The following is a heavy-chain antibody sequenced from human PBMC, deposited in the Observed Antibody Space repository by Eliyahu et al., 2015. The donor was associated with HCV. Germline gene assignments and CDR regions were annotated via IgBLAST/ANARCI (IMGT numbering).Heavy chain of an antibody. CDR2: IYYSWST. V-gene: IGHV4-39*02. Sequence: QLQLQESGPGLVKPSETLSLTCIVSGDSIRSKSLYYWGWIRQSPGRGLEWIGSIYYSWSTYYNPSLKSRLTVSVDSSKNHFSLELKSVTAADTAVYFCARGIDGYIPFDYWGPGILVTVSS. J-gene: IGHJ4*02. D-gene: IGHD5-24*01. CDR1: GDSIRSKSLYY. CDR3: ARGIDGYIPFDY.